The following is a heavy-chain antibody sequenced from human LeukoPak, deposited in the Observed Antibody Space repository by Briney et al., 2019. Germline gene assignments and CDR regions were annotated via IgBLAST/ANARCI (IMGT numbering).Heavy chain of an antibody. CDR3: AGAVVAEQKGGFDY. Sequence: ASVKVSCKASGYTFTNYYTHWMRQAPGQGLEWMGIINPSGGSASYAQKFQGRVTMTRDTSTSTVYMELSSLRSEDTAVYYCAGAVVAEQKGGFDYWGQGTLVAVSS. CDR2: INPSGGSA. CDR1: GYTFTNYY. J-gene: IGHJ4*02. V-gene: IGHV1-46*01. D-gene: IGHD2-15*01.